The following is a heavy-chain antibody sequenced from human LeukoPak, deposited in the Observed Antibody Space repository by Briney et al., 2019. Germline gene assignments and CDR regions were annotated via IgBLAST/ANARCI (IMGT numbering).Heavy chain of an antibody. V-gene: IGHV3-74*01. J-gene: IGHJ5*02. CDR2: IKTDGSTT. CDR1: GFTFSSSW. Sequence: GGSLRLSCAVSGFTFSSSWMHWVRQAPGKGLVWVSHIKTDGSTTAYADSVKGRFTISRDNAKNSLYLQMNSLRAEDTAVYYCARDFIVAGTWGQGTLVTVSS. CDR3: ARDFIVAGT. D-gene: IGHD5-12*01.